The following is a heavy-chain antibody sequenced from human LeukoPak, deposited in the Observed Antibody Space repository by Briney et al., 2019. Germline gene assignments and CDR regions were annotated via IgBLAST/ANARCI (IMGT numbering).Heavy chain of an antibody. CDR3: ARAVYYDSSGSLFAFDY. D-gene: IGHD3-22*01. CDR1: GGTFSSYA. J-gene: IGHJ4*02. Sequence: ASVNVSCKASGGTFSSYAISWVRQAPGQGLEWTGGIIPIFGTANYAQKFQGRVTITADESTSTAYMELSSLRSEDTAVYYCARAVYYDSSGSLFAFDYWGQGTLVTVSS. CDR2: IIPIFGTA. V-gene: IGHV1-69*13.